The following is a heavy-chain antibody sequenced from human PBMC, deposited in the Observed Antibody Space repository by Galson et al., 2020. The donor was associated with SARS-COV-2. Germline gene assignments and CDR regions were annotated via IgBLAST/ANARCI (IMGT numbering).Heavy chain of an antibody. CDR3: ARRFLEGYYYGMDV. D-gene: IGHD3-3*01. J-gene: IGHJ6*02. Sequence: GGSLRLSCTGSGYNFTNYWIAWVRQMPGKGLEWMGIIYPDDSDTRYSPSFQGQVTISADKSISTAYLQWSSLKASDTAMYYCARRFLEGYYYGMDVWGQGTTVTVSS. CDR1: GYNFTNYW. V-gene: IGHV5-51*01. CDR2: IYPDDSDT.